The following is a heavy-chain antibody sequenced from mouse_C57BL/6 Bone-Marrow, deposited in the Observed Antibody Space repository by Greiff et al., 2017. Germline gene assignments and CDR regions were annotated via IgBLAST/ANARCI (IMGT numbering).Heavy chain of an antibody. Sequence: EVKLVESGGGLVKPGGSLKLSCAASGFTFSSYAMSWVRQTPEKRLEWVATLSDGGSYTYYPDNVKGRFTISRDNSKNNLYLQMSHLKSEDTAMYYCAREATVVAPCGQGTLVTVSA. V-gene: IGHV5-4*01. CDR2: LSDGGSYT. J-gene: IGHJ3*01. D-gene: IGHD1-1*01. CDR1: GFTFSSYA. CDR3: AREATVVAP.